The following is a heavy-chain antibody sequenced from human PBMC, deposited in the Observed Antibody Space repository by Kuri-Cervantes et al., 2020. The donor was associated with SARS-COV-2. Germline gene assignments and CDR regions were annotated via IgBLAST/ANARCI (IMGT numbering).Heavy chain of an antibody. J-gene: IGHJ4*02. CDR2: VIHIFGSP. Sequence: SSVKVSCKASGDTVNTYGFTWVRQAPGQGLEWMGGVIHIFGSPSYPQKFQGRVVITADESTNTAYMGLRRLTSDDTAIYYCATGPRRYCSGGSCFPGVYWGQGTLVTVSS. V-gene: IGHV1-69*13. CDR3: ATGPRRYCSGGSCFPGVY. CDR1: GDTVNTYG. D-gene: IGHD2-15*01.